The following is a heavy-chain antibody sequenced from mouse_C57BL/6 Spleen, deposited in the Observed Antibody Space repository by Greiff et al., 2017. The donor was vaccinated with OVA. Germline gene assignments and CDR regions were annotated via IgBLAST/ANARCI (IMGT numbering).Heavy chain of an antibody. CDR3: ARPSLLHHYFDY. V-gene: IGHV1-62-2*01. CDR1: GYTFTEYT. J-gene: IGHJ2*01. D-gene: IGHD1-2*01. Sequence: LVESGAELVKPGASVKLSCKASGYTFTEYTIHWVKQRSGQGLEWIGWFYPGSGSIKYNEKFKDKATLTADKSSSTVYMELSRLTSEDSAVYFCARPSLLHHYFDYWGQGTTLTVSS. CDR2: FYPGSGSI.